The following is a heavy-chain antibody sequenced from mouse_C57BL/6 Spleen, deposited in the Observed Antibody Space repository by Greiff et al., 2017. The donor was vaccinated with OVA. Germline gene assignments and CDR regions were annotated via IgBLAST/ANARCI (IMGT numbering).Heavy chain of an antibody. CDR3: ARPYDYEVYAMDY. D-gene: IGHD2-4*01. CDR2: IWSDGST. V-gene: IGHV2-6*03. Sequence: QVQLQESGPGLVAPSQSLSITCTVSGFSLTSYGVHWVRQPPGQGLEWLVVIWSDGSTTYNSALNSRLGISKDNSKCQVFLKMNSLQTDDTAMYYCARPYDYEVYAMDYWGQGTSVTVSS. CDR1: GFSLTSYG. J-gene: IGHJ4*01.